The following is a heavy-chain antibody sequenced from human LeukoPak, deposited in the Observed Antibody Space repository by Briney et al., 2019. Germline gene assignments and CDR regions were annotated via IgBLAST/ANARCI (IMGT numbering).Heavy chain of an antibody. CDR2: ISSSSSYI. CDR1: GFSLSGYW. D-gene: IGHD6-13*01. Sequence: GGSLRLSCVGSGFSLSGYWMSWVRQAPGKGLEWVSSISSSSSYIYYADSVKGRFTISRDNAKNSLYLQMNSLRAEDTAVYYCARMGAAATGVDPWGQGTLVTVSS. J-gene: IGHJ5*02. V-gene: IGHV3-21*01. CDR3: ARMGAAATGVDP.